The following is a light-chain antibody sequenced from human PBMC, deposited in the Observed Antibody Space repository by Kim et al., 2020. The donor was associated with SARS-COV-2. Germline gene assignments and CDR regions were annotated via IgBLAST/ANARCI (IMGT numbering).Light chain of an antibody. CDR2: QDS. Sequence: GSPGQTGSVTCAGDKVGGKYACWYQQKPGQAPGLGLYQDSKRPSGIPERFSGSDSGNTATLTISGTQAMDEADYYCQAWDSSTVVFGGGTQLTVL. V-gene: IGLV3-1*01. CDR1: KVGGKY. CDR3: QAWDSSTVV. J-gene: IGLJ2*01.